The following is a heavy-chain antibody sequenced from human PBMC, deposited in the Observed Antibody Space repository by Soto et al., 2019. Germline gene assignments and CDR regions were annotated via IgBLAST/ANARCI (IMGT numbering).Heavy chain of an antibody. CDR2: IHSDGSST. Sequence: EVQLVESGGGLVRPGGSLRLSCAASGFTFSYYWMHWVRQAPGKGLVWVSRIHSDGSSTTYADFVKGRFISSRDNARNTVDLQMNSVRVEDTAVYSCARGDRGAFDLWGQGTVVTVSS. CDR1: GFTFSYYW. D-gene: IGHD1-26*01. J-gene: IGHJ3*01. CDR3: ARGDRGAFDL. V-gene: IGHV3-74*01.